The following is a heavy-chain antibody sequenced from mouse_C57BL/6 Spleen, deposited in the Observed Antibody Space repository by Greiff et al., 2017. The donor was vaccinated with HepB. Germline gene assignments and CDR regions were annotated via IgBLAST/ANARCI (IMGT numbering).Heavy chain of an antibody. CDR3: ARGNYYDYDCDFDY. V-gene: IGHV1-82*01. Sequence: VKLQESGPELVKPGASVKISCKASGYAFSSSWMNWVKQRPGKGLEWIGRIYPGDGDTNYNGKFKGKATLTADKSSSTAYMQLSSLTSEDSAVYFCARGNYYDYDCDFDYWGQGTTLTVSS. CDR2: IYPGDGDT. J-gene: IGHJ2*01. D-gene: IGHD2-4*01. CDR1: GYAFSSSW.